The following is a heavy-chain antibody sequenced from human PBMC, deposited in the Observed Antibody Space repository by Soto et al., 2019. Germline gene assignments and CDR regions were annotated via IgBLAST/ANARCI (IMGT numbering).Heavy chain of an antibody. V-gene: IGHV3-30*18. J-gene: IGHJ4*02. Sequence: QVLLVESGGGVVQPGRSLRISCAVSGFTFSSFGMHWVRQAPGKGLEWVAVIADDGSSKHYADSLKGRFTISRDKSNNTLYLQMESLGPEETAVYYCAKDRWGDFGNLNLPGYWGEGTLVTVSS. CDR1: GFTFSSFG. CDR2: IADDGSSK. D-gene: IGHD4-4*01. CDR3: AKDRWGDFGNLNLPGY.